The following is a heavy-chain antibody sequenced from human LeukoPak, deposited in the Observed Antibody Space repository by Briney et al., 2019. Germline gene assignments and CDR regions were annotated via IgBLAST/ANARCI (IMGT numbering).Heavy chain of an antibody. D-gene: IGHD4-11*01. CDR1: GFTLSSYS. V-gene: IGHV3-53*01. CDR2: IYSDGRT. Sequence: GGSLRLSCAASGFTLSSYSMNWVRQAPGKGLEWVSIIYSDGRTYYADSVKGRFTISRDDSKNTLYLQMNSLRAEDTAVFYCARGGNYRPFDYWGQGTLVTVSS. J-gene: IGHJ4*02. CDR3: ARGGNYRPFDY.